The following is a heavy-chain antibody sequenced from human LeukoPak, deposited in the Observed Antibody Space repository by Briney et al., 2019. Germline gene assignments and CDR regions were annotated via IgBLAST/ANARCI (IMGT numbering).Heavy chain of an antibody. CDR2: INHSGST. D-gene: IGHD2-15*01. Sequence: SETLSLTCAVYGGSFSGYYWSWIRQPPGKGLEWIGEINHSGSTNYNPSLKSRVTISVDTSKNQFSLKLSSVTAADTAVYYCASQGKDCSGGSYYSGVRYFDYWGQGTLVTVSS. J-gene: IGHJ4*02. CDR1: GGSFSGYY. V-gene: IGHV4-34*01. CDR3: ASQGKDCSGGSYYSGVRYFDY.